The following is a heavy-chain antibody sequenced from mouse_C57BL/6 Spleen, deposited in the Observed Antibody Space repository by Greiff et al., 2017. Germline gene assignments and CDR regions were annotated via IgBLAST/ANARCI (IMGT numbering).Heavy chain of an antibody. CDR2: IRNKANGYTT. CDR1: GFTFTDYY. V-gene: IGHV7-3*01. CDR3: ARWRGYGYAMDY. J-gene: IGHJ4*01. D-gene: IGHD2-2*01. Sequence: EVKVVESGGGLVQPGGSLSLSCAASGFTFTDYYMSWVRQPPGKALEWLGFIRNKANGYTTEYSASVKGRFTISRDNSQSILYLQMNALRAEDSATYYCARWRGYGYAMDYWGQGTSVTVSS.